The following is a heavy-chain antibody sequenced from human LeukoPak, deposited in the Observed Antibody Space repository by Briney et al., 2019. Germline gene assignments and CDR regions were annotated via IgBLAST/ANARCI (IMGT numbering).Heavy chain of an antibody. CDR2: INPSGGST. CDR3: ARDRAYGDYEGVFDY. CDR1: GYTFTSYY. J-gene: IGHJ4*02. V-gene: IGHV1-46*01. Sequence: ASVKVSCKASGYTFTSYYMHWVRQAPGQGLEWMGIINPSGGSTSCAQKFQGRVTMTRDMSTSTVYMELSSLRSEDTAVYYCARDRAYGDYEGVFDYWGQGTLVTVSS. D-gene: IGHD4-17*01.